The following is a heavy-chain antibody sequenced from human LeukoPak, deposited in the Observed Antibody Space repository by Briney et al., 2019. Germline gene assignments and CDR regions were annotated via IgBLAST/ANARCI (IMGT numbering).Heavy chain of an antibody. V-gene: IGHV3-30*03. CDR1: GFTFSRFG. CDR3: ARALGY. CDR2: ISYDGSNK. Sequence: GGSLRLSCAASGFTFSRFGMHWVRQAPGKGLEWVAVISYDGSNKYYADSVKGRFTISRDNSENTLYLQMNSLRGEDTAIYYCARALGYWGQGTLVTVSS. J-gene: IGHJ4*02.